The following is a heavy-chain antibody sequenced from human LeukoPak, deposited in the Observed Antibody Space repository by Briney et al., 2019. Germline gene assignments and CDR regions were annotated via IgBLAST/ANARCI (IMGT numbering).Heavy chain of an antibody. J-gene: IGHJ3*02. CDR3: AKDPGPLYSSGWYADAFDI. Sequence: GGSLRLSCAASGFTFGSYAMSWVRQAPGEGLERGSAISGSGGSTYYADSVKGRFTISRDNSKNTLYLQMNSLRAEDTAVYYCAKDPGPLYSSGWYADAFDIWGQGTMVTVSS. D-gene: IGHD6-19*01. CDR2: ISGSGGST. CDR1: GFTFGSYA. V-gene: IGHV3-23*01.